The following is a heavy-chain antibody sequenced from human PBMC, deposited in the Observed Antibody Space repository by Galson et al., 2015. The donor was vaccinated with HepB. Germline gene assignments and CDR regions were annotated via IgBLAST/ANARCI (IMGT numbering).Heavy chain of an antibody. CDR2: ISYDGTNK. V-gene: IGHV3-30*04. J-gene: IGHJ4*02. CDR3: ARESFSGVVGAGKGY. CDR1: GFPFSSYA. D-gene: IGHD2-15*01. Sequence: SLRLSCAASGFPFSSYAMHWVRQTPGKGLEWVAVISYDGTNKYYADSMKGRFTISRDNSKSTLYLQMNSLRVEDTAVYYCARESFSGVVGAGKGYWGQGTLVTVSS.